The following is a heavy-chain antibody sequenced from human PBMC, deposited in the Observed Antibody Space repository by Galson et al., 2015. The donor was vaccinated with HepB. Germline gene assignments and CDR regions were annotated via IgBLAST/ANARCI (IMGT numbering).Heavy chain of an antibody. Sequence: SLRLSCAASGFTFSSYCMRWVRQAPGKGLVWVSRINSGGSSTCYADSVKGRFTISRDNAKNTLYLQMNSLRAEDTAVYYCAREGDSSGYYPNYYMDVWGKGTTVTVSS. D-gene: IGHD3-22*01. J-gene: IGHJ6*03. CDR2: INSGGSST. CDR1: GFTFSSYC. V-gene: IGHV3-74*01. CDR3: AREGDSSGYYPNYYMDV.